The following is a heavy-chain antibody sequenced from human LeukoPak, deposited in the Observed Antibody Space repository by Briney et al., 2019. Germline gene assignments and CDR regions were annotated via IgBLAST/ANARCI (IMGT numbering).Heavy chain of an antibody. D-gene: IGHD3-3*01. CDR1: GLTYNNYA. CDR3: AKRLSFGVAIGDFDY. CDR2: ISGCGDST. V-gene: IGHV3-23*01. J-gene: IGHJ4*02. Sequence: PGGSLRLSRAASGLTYNNYAMSWLRQAPGKGLEWVSAISGCGDSTYYADSVKGRFTISRDSSMEPLYLQMNSLRAEDTATYFWAKRLSFGVAIGDFDYWGQGSLVTVSS.